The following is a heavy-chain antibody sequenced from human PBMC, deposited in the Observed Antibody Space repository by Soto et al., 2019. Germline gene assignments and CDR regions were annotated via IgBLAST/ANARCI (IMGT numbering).Heavy chain of an antibody. CDR3: ARGSTESYPGSRIFDF. Sequence: GSLRLSCVASGLTFGSRAMSWVRQAPGEGLQWVATITDNGGDAKYADSVRGRFVITRDNSKKTLYLQMTSLTAEDSAMYFCARGSTESYPGSRIFDFWGRGTLVTVSS. V-gene: IGHV3-23*01. J-gene: IGHJ4*02. CDR1: GLTFGSRA. D-gene: IGHD3-10*01. CDR2: ITDNGGDA.